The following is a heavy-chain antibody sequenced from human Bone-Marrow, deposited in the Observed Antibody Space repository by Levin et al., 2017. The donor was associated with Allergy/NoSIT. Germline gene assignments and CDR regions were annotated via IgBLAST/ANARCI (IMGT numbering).Heavy chain of an antibody. CDR3: ARNNWSRSDY. J-gene: IGHJ4*02. V-gene: IGHV4-39*07. CDR2: VFYTGRA. Sequence: SETLSLTCTVSGASLDSSTYYWAWIRQPPGTGLEWIGNVFYTGRASYNPSLKSRVTISVDKSRNQFSLRLTSATAADAGLYFCARNNWSRSDYWGQGTLVTVSS. D-gene: IGHD1-20*01. CDR1: GASLDSSTYY.